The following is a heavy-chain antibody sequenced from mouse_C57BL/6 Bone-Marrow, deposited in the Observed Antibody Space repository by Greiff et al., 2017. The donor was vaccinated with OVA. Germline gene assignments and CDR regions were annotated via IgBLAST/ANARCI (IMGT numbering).Heavy chain of an antibody. CDR2: IYPRSGNT. V-gene: IGHV1-81*01. Sequence: VQRVESGAELARPGASVKLSCKASGYTFTSSGISWVKQRTGQGLEWIGEIYPRSGNTYYNEKFKGKATLTADKSSSTAYMELRSLTSEDSAVYFCARSLLGRDYWGQGTTLTVSS. J-gene: IGHJ2*01. CDR1: GYTFTSSG. D-gene: IGHD4-1*01. CDR3: ARSLLGRDY.